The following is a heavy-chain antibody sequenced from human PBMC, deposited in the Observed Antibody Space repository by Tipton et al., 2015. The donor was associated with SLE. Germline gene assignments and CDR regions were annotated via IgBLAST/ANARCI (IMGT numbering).Heavy chain of an antibody. V-gene: IGHV3-74*01. D-gene: IGHD3-3*01. J-gene: IGHJ3*02. CDR3: ARDTATIFGVDDAFDI. Sequence: SLRLSCAASGFTFNSYWMHWVRQAPGKGLVWVSRINSDGSRTSYADSVKGRFTISRDNAKNTLYLQMNSLRAEDTAVYYCARDTATIFGVDDAFDIWGQGTMVSVSS. CDR2: INSDGSRT. CDR1: GFTFNSYW.